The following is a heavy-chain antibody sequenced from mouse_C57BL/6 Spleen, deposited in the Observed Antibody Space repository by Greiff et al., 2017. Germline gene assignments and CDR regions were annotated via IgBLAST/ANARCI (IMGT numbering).Heavy chain of an antibody. CDR1: GYTFTDYN. J-gene: IGHJ4*01. CDR3: ARGYDYTYAMDY. CDR2: INPNNGGT. V-gene: IGHV1-18*01. D-gene: IGHD2-4*01. Sequence: EVQRVESGPELVKPGASVKIPCKASGYTFTDYNMDWVKQSHGKSLEWIGDINPNNGGTIYNQKFKGKATLTVDKSSSTAYMELRSLTSEDTAVYYCARGYDYTYAMDYWGQGTSVTVSS.